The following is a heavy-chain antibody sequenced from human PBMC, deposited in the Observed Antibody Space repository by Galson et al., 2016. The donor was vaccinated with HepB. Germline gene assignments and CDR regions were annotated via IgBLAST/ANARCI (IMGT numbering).Heavy chain of an antibody. D-gene: IGHD1-26*01. CDR1: GFTVTGSY. CDR2: IYSAGAT. Sequence: SLRLSCAASGFTVTGSYMTWVRQAPGRGLEWVSAIYSAGATYLAESVKGRFTISRDSSKNTLFLQMDSLRPEDTAVYFCARGLVGSTTAFDSWGQGTLVAVSS. J-gene: IGHJ4*02. V-gene: IGHV3-53*05. CDR3: ARGLVGSTTAFDS.